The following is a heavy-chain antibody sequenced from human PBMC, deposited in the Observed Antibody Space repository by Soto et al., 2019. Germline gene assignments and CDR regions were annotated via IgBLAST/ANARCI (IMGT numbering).Heavy chain of an antibody. CDR3: ARDPSVDNYDFWSGYYRFDY. V-gene: IGHV3-48*01. D-gene: IGHD3-3*01. CDR1: GFTFSSYS. Sequence: GGSLRLSCAASGFTFSSYSMNWVRQAPGKGLEWVSYISSSSSTIYYADSVKGRFTISRDNAKNSLYLQMNSLRAEDTAVYYCARDPSVDNYDFWSGYYRFDYWGQGTLVTVSS. CDR2: ISSSSSTI. J-gene: IGHJ4*02.